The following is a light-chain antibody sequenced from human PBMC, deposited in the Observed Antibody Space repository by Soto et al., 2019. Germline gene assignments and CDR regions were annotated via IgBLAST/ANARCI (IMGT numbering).Light chain of an antibody. CDR2: DGS. Sequence: QSVLTQPASMSGSPGQSITISCTGTSSDVGSYNLVSWYQQHPGKAPKLLIYDGSKRPSGVSNRFSESKSGNTASLTISGLQAEDEADYYCCSYVGNSAWVFGSGTKVTVL. J-gene: IGLJ1*01. CDR1: SSDVGSYNL. CDR3: CSYVGNSAWV. V-gene: IGLV2-23*01.